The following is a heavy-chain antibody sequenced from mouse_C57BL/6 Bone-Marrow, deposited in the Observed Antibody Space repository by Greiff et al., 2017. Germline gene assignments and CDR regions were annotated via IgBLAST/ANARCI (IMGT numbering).Heavy chain of an antibody. J-gene: IGHJ1*03. V-gene: IGHV1-64*01. D-gene: IGHD1-1*01. CDR2: IHPNSGST. Sequence: QVQLQQPGAELVKPGASVKLSCKASGYTFTSYWMHWVKQRPGQGLEWIGMIHPNSGSTNYNEKFKSKATLTVDKSSSTAYMQLSSLTSEDSAVYYCASYYGRYWYFDVWGTGTTVTVSS. CDR3: ASYYGRYWYFDV. CDR1: GYTFTSYW.